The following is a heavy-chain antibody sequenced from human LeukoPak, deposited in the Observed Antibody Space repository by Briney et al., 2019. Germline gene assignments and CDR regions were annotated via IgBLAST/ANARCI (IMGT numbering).Heavy chain of an antibody. CDR3: ARAVPIDGWARSYYYYYMDV. V-gene: IGHV1-2*02. D-gene: IGHD5-24*01. CDR1: GYTFTGYY. Sequence: ASVKVSCKASGYTFTGYYMHWVRQAPGQGLEWMGWINPNSGGTNYAQKFQGRVTMTRDTSISTAYMELSRLRSDDAAVYYCARAVPIDGWARSYYYYYMDVWGKGTTVTVSS. J-gene: IGHJ6*03. CDR2: INPNSGGT.